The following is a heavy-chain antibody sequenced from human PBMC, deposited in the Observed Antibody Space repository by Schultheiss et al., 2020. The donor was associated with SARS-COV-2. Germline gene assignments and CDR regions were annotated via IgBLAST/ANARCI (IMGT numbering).Heavy chain of an antibody. CDR2: MSFDGSYK. CDR1: GFTFSSYA. J-gene: IGHJ4*02. CDR3: ARHQFSRRDTAAFDY. V-gene: IGHV3-30-3*01. Sequence: GESLKISCVASGFTFSSYAMNWVRQAPGKGLEWVAVMSFDGSYKFYADSVKGRFTISRDNSKNTLYLQMNSLRAEDTALYHCARHQFSRRDTAAFDYWGQGTLVTVSS. D-gene: IGHD2-21*02.